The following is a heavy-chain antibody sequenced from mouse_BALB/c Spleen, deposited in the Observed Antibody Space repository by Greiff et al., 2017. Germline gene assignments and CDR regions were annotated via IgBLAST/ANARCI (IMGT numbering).Heavy chain of an antibody. CDR1: GYTFTNYW. Sequence: VQLQQSGAELVRPGTSVKISCKASGYTFTNYWLGWVKQRPGHGLEWIGDIYPGGGYTNYNEKFKGKATLTADTSSSTAYMQLSSLTSEDSAVYFCAIYYRYDVWYFDVWGAGTTVTVSS. J-gene: IGHJ1*01. CDR3: AIYYRYDVWYFDV. CDR2: IYPGGGYT. D-gene: IGHD2-14*01. V-gene: IGHV1-63*02.